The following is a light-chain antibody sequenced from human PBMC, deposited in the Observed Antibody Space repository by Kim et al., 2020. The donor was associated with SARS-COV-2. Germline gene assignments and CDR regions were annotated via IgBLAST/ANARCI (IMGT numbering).Light chain of an antibody. Sequence: SSELTQDPAVSVALEQTVRITCQGDNLGRYFASWYQQRPGQAPVLVMYGQNNRPSGIPDRFSGSTSVNTASLTIPGAQAEDEADYYCHSTGSDGKQRIFG. CDR2: GQN. CDR1: NLGRYF. CDR3: HSTGSDGKQRI. V-gene: IGLV3-19*01. J-gene: IGLJ2*01.